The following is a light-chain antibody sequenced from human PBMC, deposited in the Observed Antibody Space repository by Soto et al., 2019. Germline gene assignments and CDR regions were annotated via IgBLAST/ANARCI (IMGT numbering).Light chain of an antibody. CDR2: AAS. V-gene: IGKV1-39*01. CDR1: QSISSY. J-gene: IGKJ1*01. Sequence: DIQMTQSPSSLSASVGDRVTITCRASQSISSYLNWYQQKPGKAPKLLIYAASSLQSGVPSRFSGSGSGTDFTLTISSQQPEDFATYYCQQSYSTLPWTFGQGTKVDIK. CDR3: QQSYSTLPWT.